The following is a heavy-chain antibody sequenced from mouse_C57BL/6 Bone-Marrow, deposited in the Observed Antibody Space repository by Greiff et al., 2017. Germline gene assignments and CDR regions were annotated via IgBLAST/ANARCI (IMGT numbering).Heavy chain of an antibody. CDR2: ISYDGSN. CDR1: GYSITSGYY. J-gene: IGHJ1*03. V-gene: IGHV3-6*01. CDR3: ARGAYYGWYFDV. D-gene: IGHD1-1*02. Sequence: EVQLVESGPGLVKPSQSLSLTCSVTGYSITSGYYWNWIRQFPGNKLEWMGYISYDGSNNYNPSLKNRISITRDTSKNQFFLKLNSVTTEDTATDYCARGAYYGWYFDVWGTGTTVTVSS.